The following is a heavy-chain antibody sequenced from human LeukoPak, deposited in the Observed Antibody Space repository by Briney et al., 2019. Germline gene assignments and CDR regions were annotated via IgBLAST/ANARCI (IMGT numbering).Heavy chain of an antibody. CDR3: ARGGGDIVVVPAAADNWFDP. J-gene: IGHJ5*02. V-gene: IGHV4-34*01. D-gene: IGHD2-2*01. CDR1: GGSFSGYY. CDR2: INHSGST. Sequence: SETLSLTCAVYGGSFSGYYWSWIRQPPGKGLEWIGEINHSGSTNYNPSLKSRVTISVDTSKNQFSLKLSSVTAADTAVYYCARGGGDIVVVPAAADNWFDPWGQGTLVTVSS.